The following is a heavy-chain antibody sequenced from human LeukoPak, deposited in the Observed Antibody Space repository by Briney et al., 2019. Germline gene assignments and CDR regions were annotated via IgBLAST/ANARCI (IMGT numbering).Heavy chain of an antibody. CDR2: IYWDGDK. Sequence: SGPTLVKPTQTLTLTCTFSGFSLSASGVGVGWIRQPPGKALEWLALIYWDGDKRYSPSLKSRFTITKDTSKNQVVLTMTNMDPADTATYYCAHTHLSTFRDGFDIWGQGTMVTVSS. CDR3: AHTHLSTFRDGFDI. V-gene: IGHV2-5*02. D-gene: IGHD2/OR15-2a*01. CDR1: GFSLSASGVG. J-gene: IGHJ3*02.